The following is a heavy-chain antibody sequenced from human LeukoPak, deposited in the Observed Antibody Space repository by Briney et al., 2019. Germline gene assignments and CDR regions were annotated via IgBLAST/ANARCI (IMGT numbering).Heavy chain of an antibody. CDR2: IYYSGST. CDR1: GGSISSYY. D-gene: IGHD3-10*01. V-gene: IGHV4-59*08. Sequence: SETLSLTCTVSGGSISSYYWSWIRRPPGKGLEWIGYIYYSGSTNYNPSLKSRVTISVDTSKNQFSLKLSSVTAADTAVYYCARLVYGSGSSYFDYWGQGTLVTVSS. J-gene: IGHJ4*02. CDR3: ARLVYGSGSSYFDY.